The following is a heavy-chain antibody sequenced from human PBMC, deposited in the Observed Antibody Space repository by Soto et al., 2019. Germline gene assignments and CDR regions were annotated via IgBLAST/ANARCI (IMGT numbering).Heavy chain of an antibody. V-gene: IGHV3-11*01. CDR1: GFTFSASY. CDR3: ARGVQGSANP. CDR2: ISGSGYTI. J-gene: IGHJ1*01. Sequence: QVQLVESGGGLVKPGGSLRLSCAASGFTFSASYMTWIRQAPGKGLEWVSYISGSGYTIEYADSVKGRFTIYRDNAKNTLYLQLDSPRAEDTAMYYCARGVQGSANPWGQGTLVSVSS.